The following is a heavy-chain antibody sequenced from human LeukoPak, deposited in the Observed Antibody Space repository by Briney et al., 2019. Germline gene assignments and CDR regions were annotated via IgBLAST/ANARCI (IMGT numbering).Heavy chain of an antibody. CDR2: TYSGGRS. V-gene: IGHV3-66*01. CDR1: GLTVSNIY. J-gene: IGHJ3*02. CDR3: ARTTHAFDI. D-gene: IGHD1-1*01. Sequence: GGSLRLSCAASGLTVSNIYISWVRQAPGKGLEWVSLTYSGGRSYYADSVEGRFTISRDIPKNTLYLQMNSLRAEDTAVYYCARTTHAFDIWGQGTLVTVSS.